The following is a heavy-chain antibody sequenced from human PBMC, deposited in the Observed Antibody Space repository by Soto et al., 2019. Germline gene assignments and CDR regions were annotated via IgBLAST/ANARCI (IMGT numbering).Heavy chain of an antibody. CDR1: GGSFGIYP. J-gene: IGHJ4*02. CDR3: AIESTSGLDY. Sequence: QVQLVQSGAEVKKPGSTVKVSCQTSGGSFGIYPISWVRQAPGQGLEWVGRVIPILNVANYTQKLHGRLTLTADKATTTAYMALSSLTSEDTAVYYCAIESTSGLDYWGQGTLVTVSS. CDR2: VIPILNVA. D-gene: IGHD2-2*01. V-gene: IGHV1-69*04.